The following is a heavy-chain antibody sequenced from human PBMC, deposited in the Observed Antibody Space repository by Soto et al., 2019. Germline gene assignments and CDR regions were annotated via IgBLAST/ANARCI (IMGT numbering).Heavy chain of an antibody. V-gene: IGHV1-18*01. J-gene: IGHJ4*02. CDR3: ASHRTDYGDYNYFDY. CDR2: ISAYNGNT. CDR1: GYTFTSYG. Sequence: QVQLVQSGAEVKKPGASVKVSCKASGYTFTSYGISWVRQAPGQGLEWMGWISAYNGNTNYAQKLQGRVTMTTDTSTSTAYMELRSLRSDNTAVYYCASHRTDYGDYNYFDYGGQGTLVTVSS. D-gene: IGHD4-17*01.